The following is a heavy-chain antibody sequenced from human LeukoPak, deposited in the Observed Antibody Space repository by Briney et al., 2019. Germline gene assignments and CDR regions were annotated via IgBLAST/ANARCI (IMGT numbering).Heavy chain of an antibody. CDR2: IKPDGSEK. J-gene: IGHJ4*02. D-gene: IGHD3-10*01. V-gene: IGHV3-7*01. Sequence: GGSLRLSCAASGFTFSSYGMHWVRQAPGKGLEWVANIKPDGSEKYFMDSVKGRFTISRDNAKNALYLEMNSLRAEDTAEYFCARERMYSGSGSTYPYYDYWGQGTLVTVSS. CDR3: ARERMYSGSGSTYPYYDY. CDR1: GFTFSSYG.